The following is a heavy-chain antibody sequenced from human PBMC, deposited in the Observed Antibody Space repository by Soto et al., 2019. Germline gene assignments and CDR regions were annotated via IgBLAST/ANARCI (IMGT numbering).Heavy chain of an antibody. J-gene: IGHJ5*02. Sequence: SETLSLTCAVYCGSFSGYYWSWIRQPPGQGLEWIGEINHSGTTNYNPSLKSRVTISVDTSKNQFSLKLSSVTAAGTAVYYCASLGGVVSNWFDPWGQGTLVTVSS. CDR2: INHSGTT. CDR1: CGSFSGYY. D-gene: IGHD3-10*01. CDR3: ASLGGVVSNWFDP. V-gene: IGHV4-34*01.